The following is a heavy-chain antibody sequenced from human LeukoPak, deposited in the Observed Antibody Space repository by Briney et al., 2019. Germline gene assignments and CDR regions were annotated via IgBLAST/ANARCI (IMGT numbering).Heavy chain of an antibody. CDR3: ARELSGNSVGVDD. J-gene: IGHJ4*02. D-gene: IGHD4-23*01. CDR2: ISSNGGST. Sequence: GGSLRLSCAASGFTFSSYAMHWVRQAPGKGLEYVSAISSNGGSTYYANSVKGRFTISRDNSKNTLYLQMGSLRAEDMAVYYCARELSGNSVGVDDWGQGTLVTVSS. CDR1: GFTFSSYA. V-gene: IGHV3-64*01.